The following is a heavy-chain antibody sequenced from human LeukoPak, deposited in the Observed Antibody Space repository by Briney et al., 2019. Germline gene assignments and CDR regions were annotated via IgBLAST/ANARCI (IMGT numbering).Heavy chain of an antibody. D-gene: IGHD3-10*01. CDR3: ATRRFGELTY. J-gene: IGHJ4*02. V-gene: IGHV3-7*01. CDR1: GFTFSSYA. CDR2: IKQDGSEK. Sequence: GGSLRLSCAASGFTFSSYAMNWVRQAPGKGLEWVANIKQDGSEKYYVDSVKGRFTISRDNAKNSLYLQMNSLRAEDTAVYYCATRRFGELTYWGQGTLVTVSS.